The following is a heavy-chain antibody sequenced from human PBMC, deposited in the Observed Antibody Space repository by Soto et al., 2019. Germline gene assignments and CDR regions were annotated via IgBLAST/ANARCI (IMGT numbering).Heavy chain of an antibody. J-gene: IGHJ6*02. CDR3: ARSGYSSHGMDV. Sequence: GESLKISCQGSGYIFTTYWIGWVRQMPGKGLEWMGIIYPTDSDTRYSPSFQGQVTISADKSISTAYLQWSSLRASDTAVYYCARSGYSSHGMDVWGHGTTVTVSS. V-gene: IGHV5-51*01. D-gene: IGHD5-12*01. CDR2: IYPTDSDT. CDR1: GYIFTTYW.